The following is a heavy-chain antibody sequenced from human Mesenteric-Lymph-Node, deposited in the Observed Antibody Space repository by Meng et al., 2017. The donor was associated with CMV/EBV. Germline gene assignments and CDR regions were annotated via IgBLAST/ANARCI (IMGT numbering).Heavy chain of an antibody. D-gene: IGHD6-19*01. CDR1: GFTFSSYA. J-gene: IGHJ6*02. CDR2: ISYDGSNK. Sequence: GGSLRLSCAASGFTFSSYAMHWVRQAPGKGLEWVAVISYDGSNKYYADSVKGRFTISRDNSKNTLYLQMNSLRAEDTAVYYCARAPIFRLEEPIAVLGMDVWGQGTTVTVSS. CDR3: ARAPIFRLEEPIAVLGMDV. V-gene: IGHV3-30-3*01.